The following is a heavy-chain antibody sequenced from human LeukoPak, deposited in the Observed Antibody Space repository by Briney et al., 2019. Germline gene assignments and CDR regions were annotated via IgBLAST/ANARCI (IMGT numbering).Heavy chain of an antibody. CDR2: IYTSGST. CDR1: GGSISTYY. V-gene: IGHV4-4*09. CDR3: ARSRGRKVTPFDY. J-gene: IGHJ4*02. D-gene: IGHD3-10*01. Sequence: PSETLSLTCTVSGGSISTYYWSWIRQPPGKGLEWTGYIYTSGSTDYNPSLKSRVTISLDTSNNQFSLNLNSVTAADTAVYYCARSRGRKVTPFDYWGQGILVTVSS.